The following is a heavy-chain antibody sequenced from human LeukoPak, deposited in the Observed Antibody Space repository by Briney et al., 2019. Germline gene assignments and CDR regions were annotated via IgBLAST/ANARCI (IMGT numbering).Heavy chain of an antibody. CDR2: INHSGST. Sequence: PSEALSLTCAVYGVSFSGYYWSWLRQPPGKGLEWIGGINHSGSTNYNLSLKSRATISVDTSKYQFSLKLSSVTAADTAVYYCARGAPFVVVPAATNWFDPWGQGTLVTVSS. J-gene: IGHJ5*02. V-gene: IGHV4-34*01. CDR3: ARGAPFVVVPAATNWFDP. D-gene: IGHD2-2*01. CDR1: GVSFSGYY.